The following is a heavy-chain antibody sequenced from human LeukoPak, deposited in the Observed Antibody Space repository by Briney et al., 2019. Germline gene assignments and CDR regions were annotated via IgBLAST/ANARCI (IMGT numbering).Heavy chain of an antibody. Sequence: GGSLRLSCAASGFTLSSHNMNWARQAPGKGLEWVSFISRDSRNIYYADSVKGRFTISRDNAKNSLFLQMNSLRAEDTAVYYCASPPVAGYFDYWGQGALVTVSS. CDR2: ISRDSRNI. CDR1: GFTLSSHN. V-gene: IGHV3-21*01. CDR3: ASPPVAGYFDY. J-gene: IGHJ4*02. D-gene: IGHD2-2*01.